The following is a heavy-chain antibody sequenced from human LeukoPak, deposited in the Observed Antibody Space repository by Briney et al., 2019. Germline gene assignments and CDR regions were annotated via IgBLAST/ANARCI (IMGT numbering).Heavy chain of an antibody. Sequence: GGSLTLFCRASGYLFSTHRMHWLRQAPGKGLEWVAFIRYDGSYKSYADSVMGRFTISIDNSRNTLYLHMNTLRTEDTAVYYCGKHDSSSDYWGQGTLVTVSS. CDR3: GKHDSSSDY. J-gene: IGHJ4*02. CDR2: IRYDGSYK. CDR1: GYLFSTHR. D-gene: IGHD3-22*01. V-gene: IGHV3-30*02.